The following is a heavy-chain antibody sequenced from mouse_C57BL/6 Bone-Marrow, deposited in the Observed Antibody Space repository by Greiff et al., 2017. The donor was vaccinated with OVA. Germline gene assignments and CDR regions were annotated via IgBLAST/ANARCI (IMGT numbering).Heavy chain of an antibody. CDR3: TTLEIYYGTPFAY. V-gene: IGHV14-4*01. Sequence: EVQLQQSGAELVRPGASVKLSCTASGFNIKDDYMHWVKQRPEQGLEWIGWIDPENGDTEYASKFQGKATITADTSSNTAYLQLSSLTSEDTAVYYCTTLEIYYGTPFAYWGQGTLVTVSA. J-gene: IGHJ3*01. D-gene: IGHD2-1*01. CDR2: IDPENGDT. CDR1: GFNIKDDY.